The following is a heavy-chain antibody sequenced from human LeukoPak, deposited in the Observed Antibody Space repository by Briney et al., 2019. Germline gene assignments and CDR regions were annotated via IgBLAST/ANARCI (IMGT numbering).Heavy chain of an antibody. D-gene: IGHD3-3*01. CDR3: ARDDFWSGYFHYYMDV. Sequence: ASVKVSCKASGYTFTGYYMPWVRQAPGQGLEWMGWINPNSGGTNYAQKFQGRDTMTRDTSISTAYMELSRLRSDDTAVYYCARDDFWSGYFHYYMDVWGKGTTVTVSS. CDR1: GYTFTGYY. V-gene: IGHV1-2*02. J-gene: IGHJ6*03. CDR2: INPNSGGT.